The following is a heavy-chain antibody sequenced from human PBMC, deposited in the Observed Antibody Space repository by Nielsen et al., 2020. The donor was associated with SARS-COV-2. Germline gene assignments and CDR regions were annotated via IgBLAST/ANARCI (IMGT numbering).Heavy chain of an antibody. J-gene: IGHJ4*02. CDR3: AKLPDSSSWYVWDFAGGSYFDY. Sequence: WIRQPPGKGLEWVGFIRSKAYGGTTEYAASVKGRFTISRDDSKSIAYLQMNSLRAEDTAVYYCAKLPDSSSWYVWDFAGGSYFDYWGQGTLVTVSS. D-gene: IGHD6-13*01. CDR2: IRSKAYGGTT. V-gene: IGHV3-49*02.